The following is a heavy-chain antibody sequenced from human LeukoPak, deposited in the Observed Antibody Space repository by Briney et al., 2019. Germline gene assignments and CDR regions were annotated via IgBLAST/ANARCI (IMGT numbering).Heavy chain of an antibody. CDR1: GGSISSGDYY. D-gene: IGHD6-6*01. CDR2: IYYSGST. V-gene: IGHV4-30-4*08. J-gene: IGHJ4*02. CDR3: ARVPPSGSSVDY. Sequence: SQTLSLTCTVSGGSISSGDYYWSWIRPPPGKGLEWIGYIYYSGSTYYTPPLKSRVTISVDTSKNQFSLELSSVTAADTAVYYCARVPPSGSSVDYWGQGTLVTVSS.